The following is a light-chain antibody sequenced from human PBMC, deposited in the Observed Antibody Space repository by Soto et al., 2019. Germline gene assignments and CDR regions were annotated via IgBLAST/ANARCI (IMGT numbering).Light chain of an antibody. CDR1: QSVLYSSNNKNY. V-gene: IGKV4-1*01. CDR3: QQYYSTPWT. J-gene: IGKJ1*01. Sequence: DIVMTQSPDSLAVSLGEGATLNCNSSQSVLYSSNNKNYLAWYQQKPGHPPKFLIYWASTRASGVPDRFSGSGSGTDFTLTISSLQAEDVAVYYCQQYYSTPWTFGQGTKVEIK. CDR2: WAS.